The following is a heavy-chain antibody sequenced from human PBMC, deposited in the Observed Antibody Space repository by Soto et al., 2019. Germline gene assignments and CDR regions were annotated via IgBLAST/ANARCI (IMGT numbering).Heavy chain of an antibody. CDR1: GFIFSNYA. Sequence: EVQLLESGGGLVQPGGSLRLSCAASGFIFSNYAMSWVRQAPGQGLEWVSSISGSGGTTYYADAVKGRFTISRDISNNARYLQMNSLRVEDTAVYYWVRNYGYTPVRADYWGQGTLVTVSS. V-gene: IGHV3-23*01. D-gene: IGHD1-7*01. CDR3: VRNYGYTPVRADY. J-gene: IGHJ4*02. CDR2: ISGSGGTT.